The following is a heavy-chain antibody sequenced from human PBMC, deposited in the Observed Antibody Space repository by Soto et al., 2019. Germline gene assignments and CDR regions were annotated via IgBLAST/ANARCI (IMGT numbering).Heavy chain of an antibody. Sequence: VGSLRLSCASSVCTFSSYAVSCAREAPGKWLEWVSAISGSGGSTYYADSVKGRFTISRDNSKNTLYLQMNSLRAEDTAVYYCAKRARPITIFGGDLRGMDVWGQGTTVTGSS. V-gene: IGHV3-23*01. CDR3: AKRARPITIFGGDLRGMDV. CDR2: ISGSGGST. D-gene: IGHD3-3*01. CDR1: VCTFSSYA. J-gene: IGHJ6*02.